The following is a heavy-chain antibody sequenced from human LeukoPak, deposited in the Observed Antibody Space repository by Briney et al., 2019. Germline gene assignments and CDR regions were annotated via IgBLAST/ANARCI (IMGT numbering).Heavy chain of an antibody. CDR3: ARDLITYDSSGYSQSY. D-gene: IGHD3-22*01. CDR2: MNPNSGNT. Sequence: ASVKVSCKASGYTFTSYDINWVQQATGQGLEWMGWMNPNSGNTGYAQKFQGRVTMTRNTSISIAYMELSSLRSEDTAVYYCARDLITYDSSGYSQSYWGQGTLVTVSS. J-gene: IGHJ4*02. V-gene: IGHV1-8*01. CDR1: GYTFTSYD.